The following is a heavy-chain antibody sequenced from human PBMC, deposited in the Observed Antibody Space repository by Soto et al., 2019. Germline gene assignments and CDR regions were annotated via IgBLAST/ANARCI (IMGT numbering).Heavy chain of an antibody. J-gene: IGHJ6*03. CDR1: GYTFTSYD. Sequence: QVQLVQSGAEVKKPGASVKVSCKASGYTFTSYDINWVRQATGQGLEWMGWLNPNSGNTGYAQKFQGRVTMTRNTSISTAYMELSSLRSEDTAVYYCARGPRSWYYCYRDVWCKGTTVTVYS. V-gene: IGHV1-8*01. D-gene: IGHD6-13*01. CDR2: LNPNSGNT. CDR3: ARGPRSWYYCYRDV.